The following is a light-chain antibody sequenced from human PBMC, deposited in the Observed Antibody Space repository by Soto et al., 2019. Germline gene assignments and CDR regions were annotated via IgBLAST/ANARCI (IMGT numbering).Light chain of an antibody. V-gene: IGKV3-20*01. CDR2: GAS. CDR1: QSFSSSY. J-gene: IGKJ1*01. Sequence: EIVLTQSPGTLSLSPGERATFSCRASQSFSSSYIAWYQQKRGQAPRRLIYGASIRATGIPDRFSGSGSGTDFTLTISRLEPEDFALYYCQQYHNSPLTFGRGTKVDI. CDR3: QQYHNSPLT.